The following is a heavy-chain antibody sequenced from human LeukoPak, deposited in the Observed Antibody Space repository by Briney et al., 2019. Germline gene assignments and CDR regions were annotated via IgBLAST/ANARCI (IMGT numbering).Heavy chain of an antibody. J-gene: IGHJ1*01. Sequence: TGGSLRLSCAASGFTFSSYWMSWVRQAPGKGLEWVANIKQDGSEKYYVDSVKGRFTISRDNSKNTLYLQMNSLRAEDTAVYYCARDRAHDYGDYEYFQHWGQGTLVTVSS. D-gene: IGHD4-17*01. CDR3: ARDRAHDYGDYEYFQH. CDR1: GFTFSSYW. V-gene: IGHV3-7*01. CDR2: IKQDGSEK.